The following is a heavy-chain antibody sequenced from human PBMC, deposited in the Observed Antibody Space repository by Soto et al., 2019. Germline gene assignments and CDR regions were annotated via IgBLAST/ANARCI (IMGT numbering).Heavy chain of an antibody. CDR3: AKDRVGGTFYTPLGF. V-gene: IGHV3-30*18. D-gene: IGHD1-7*01. Sequence: AVSLRLSCQASGFNFDNYGMHWVRQAPGKGLEWVAVITYDGSFQYYADSVKGRFTISRDNSKNTLFLHLNTLKPEDTAVYHCAKDRVGGTFYTPLGFWGQGTLVTVSS. CDR1: GFNFDNYG. CDR2: ITYDGSFQ. J-gene: IGHJ4*02.